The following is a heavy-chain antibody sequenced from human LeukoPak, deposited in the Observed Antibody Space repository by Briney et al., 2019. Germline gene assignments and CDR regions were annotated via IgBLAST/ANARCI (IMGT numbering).Heavy chain of an antibody. CDR3: AKSVDTAMVTGMDV. J-gene: IGHJ6*02. CDR1: GFTFSSYA. CDR2: ISGSGGST. V-gene: IGHV3-23*01. Sequence: GGSLRLSCADSGFTFSSYAMSWVRQAPGKGLEWVSAISGSGGSTYYADSVKGRFTISRDNSKNTLYLQMNSLRAEDTAVYYCAKSVDTAMVTGMDVWGQGTTVTVSS. D-gene: IGHD5-18*01.